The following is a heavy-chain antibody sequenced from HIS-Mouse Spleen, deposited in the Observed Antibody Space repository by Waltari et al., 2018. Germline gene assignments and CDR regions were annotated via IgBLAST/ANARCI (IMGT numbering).Heavy chain of an antibody. V-gene: IGHV4-31*03. D-gene: IGHD3-3*01. Sequence: QVQLQESGPGLVKPSQTLSLTCTVSGGSISSGGYYWSWIRQHPGKGLAWIGYIYYSGRTNYNPALKGRVTISGDPSKNQFSLKMGSVTAADTAVYYCARSPYYDFWSGYSDNWFDPWGQGTLVTVSS. CDR3: ARSPYYDFWSGYSDNWFDP. J-gene: IGHJ5*02. CDR1: GGSISSGGYY. CDR2: IYYSGRT.